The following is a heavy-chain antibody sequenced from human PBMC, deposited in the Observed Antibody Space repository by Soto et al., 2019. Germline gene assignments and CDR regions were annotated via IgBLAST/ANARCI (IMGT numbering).Heavy chain of an antibody. CDR2: IYSGGST. Sequence: EVQLVESGGGLVQPGGSLRLSCAASGFTVSSNYMSWVRQAPGKGLEWVSVIYSGGSTYYADSVKGRFTISRDNSKNTLYLQMKRLRAEHTAVYYCARDGELPSDGMDVLGQGTTVTVSS. V-gene: IGHV3-66*01. D-gene: IGHD3-10*01. CDR1: GFTVSSNY. CDR3: ARDGELPSDGMDV. J-gene: IGHJ6*02.